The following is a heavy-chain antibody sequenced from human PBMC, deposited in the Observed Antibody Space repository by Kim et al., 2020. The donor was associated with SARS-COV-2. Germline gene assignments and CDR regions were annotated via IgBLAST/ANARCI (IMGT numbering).Heavy chain of an antibody. D-gene: IGHD3-10*01. J-gene: IGHJ6*02. Sequence: GGSLRLSCAASGFTFSSYSMNWVRQAPGKGLEWVSSISSSSSYISYADSVKGRFTISRDNAKNSLYLQMNSLRAEDTAVYYCARDQTVYGSGSLDSSDYGMDVWGQGTTVTVSS. V-gene: IGHV3-21*01. CDR2: ISSSSSYI. CDR1: GFTFSSYS. CDR3: ARDQTVYGSGSLDSSDYGMDV.